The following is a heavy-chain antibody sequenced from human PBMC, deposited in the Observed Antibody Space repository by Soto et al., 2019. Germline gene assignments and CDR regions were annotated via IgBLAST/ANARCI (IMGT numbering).Heavy chain of an antibody. J-gene: IGHJ4*02. Sequence: PGGSLRLSCAASGFTFSSYGMHWVRQAPGKGLEWVAVISYDGSNKYYADSVKGRFTISRDNSKNTLYLQMNSLRAEDTAVYYCASGEPSIDYWGQGTLVTVSS. CDR2: ISYDGSNK. CDR1: GFTFSSYG. V-gene: IGHV3-30*03. CDR3: ASGEPSIDY.